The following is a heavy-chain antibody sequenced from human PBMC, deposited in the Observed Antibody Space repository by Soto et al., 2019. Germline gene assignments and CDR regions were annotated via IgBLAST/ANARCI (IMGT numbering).Heavy chain of an antibody. V-gene: IGHV1-69*12. CDR3: ATEGDAGIAAAGTAWFDR. J-gene: IGHJ5*02. D-gene: IGHD6-13*01. CDR2: IIPLYGTT. Sequence: QVQLVQSGAEVKKPGSSVKVSCKASRGTFSRYAISWVRQAPGQGLEWMGGIIPLYGTTNYAQKFQGRVTITADESRRIAYLRLSSLSSEYMAIYYCATEGDAGIAAAGTAWFDRWGQGSLVTVSS. CDR1: RGTFSRYA.